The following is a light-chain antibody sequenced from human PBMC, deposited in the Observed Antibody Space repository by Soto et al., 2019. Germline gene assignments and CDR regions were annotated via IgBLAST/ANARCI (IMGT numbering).Light chain of an antibody. CDR3: CSYAGGYTYL. CDR1: SSNIGANYD. J-gene: IGLJ1*01. Sequence: QSVLTQPPSVSGAPGQRVTISCTGSSSNIGANYDVHWYQVLPGTAPKLLIYANTNRPSGVPDRFSGSKSGTSASLAITGLQAEDEADYFCCSYAGGYTYLFGTGTKLTVL. CDR2: ANT. V-gene: IGLV1-40*01.